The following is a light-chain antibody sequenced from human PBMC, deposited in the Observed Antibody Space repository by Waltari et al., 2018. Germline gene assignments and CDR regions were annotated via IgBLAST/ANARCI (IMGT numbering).Light chain of an antibody. Sequence: DIQMTQSPSTLSASLGDRVTITCRASQKINNWGAWYQQKPGKAPKPLIYDASSLESGVPSRFSGSGSGTQFTLTISSLQPDDFATYYCQQYNSYSFLTFGGGTKVEIK. V-gene: IGKV1-5*01. CDR3: QQYNSYSFLT. CDR2: DAS. J-gene: IGKJ4*01. CDR1: QKINNW.